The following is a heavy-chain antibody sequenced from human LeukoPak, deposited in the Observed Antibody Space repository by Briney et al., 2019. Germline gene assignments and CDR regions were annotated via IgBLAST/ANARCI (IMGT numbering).Heavy chain of an antibody. D-gene: IGHD7-27*01. Sequence: SETLSLTCTVSGGSISSYYWSWIRQPPGKGLEWIGYISYSGRTNYNPSLKSRVTISVDTSKNQLSLRLSSVTAADTAVYYCARKTGDLYYFDYWGQGTLVTVSS. CDR3: ARKTGDLYYFDY. V-gene: IGHV4-59*01. CDR1: GGSISSYY. CDR2: ISYSGRT. J-gene: IGHJ4*02.